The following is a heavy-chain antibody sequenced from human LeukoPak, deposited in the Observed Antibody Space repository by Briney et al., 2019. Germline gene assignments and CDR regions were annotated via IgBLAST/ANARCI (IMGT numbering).Heavy chain of an antibody. Sequence: GASVKVSCKASGYTFTSYGISWVRQAPGQGLEWMGWINPNSGGTNYAQKFQGRVTMTRDTSISTAYMELSRLRSDDTAVYYCARDPFGDYEVRGDYWGQGTLVTVSS. D-gene: IGHD4-17*01. CDR3: ARDPFGDYEVRGDY. CDR2: INPNSGGT. V-gene: IGHV1-2*02. CDR1: GYTFTSYG. J-gene: IGHJ4*02.